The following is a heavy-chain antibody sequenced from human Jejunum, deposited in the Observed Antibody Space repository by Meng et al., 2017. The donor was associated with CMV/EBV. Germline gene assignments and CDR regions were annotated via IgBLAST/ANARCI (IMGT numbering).Heavy chain of an antibody. J-gene: IGHJ6*02. V-gene: IGHV3-30*02. D-gene: IGHD3-3*01. CDR3: AKSRGDFWSGYYHGMDV. CDR1: TFSSSG. Sequence: TFSSSGMHWVRQAPGKGLEWVAFIRYDGTNNFHADSVKGRFTISRDNSKNTLYLQMNSLRGEDTAVYYCAKSRGDFWSGYYHGMDVWGQGTTVTVSS. CDR2: IRYDGTNN.